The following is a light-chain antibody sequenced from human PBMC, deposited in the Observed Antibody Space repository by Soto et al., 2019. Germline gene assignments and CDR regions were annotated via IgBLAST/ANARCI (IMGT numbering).Light chain of an antibody. CDR3: LLFYSGARV. CDR1: TGAVTSGHF. CDR2: DAT. V-gene: IGLV7-46*01. Sequence: QAVVTQEPSLTVSPGGTVTLTCGSSTGAVTSGHFPYWFQHKPGQAPRTLIFDATHKHSWAPARFSGSLLGGKAALTLSGAQPEDEADYYCLLFYSGARVFGGGTQLTVL. J-gene: IGLJ2*01.